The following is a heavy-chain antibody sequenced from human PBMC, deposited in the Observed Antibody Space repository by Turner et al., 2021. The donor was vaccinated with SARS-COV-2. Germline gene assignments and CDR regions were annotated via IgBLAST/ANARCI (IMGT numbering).Heavy chain of an antibody. V-gene: IGHV4-39*01. CDR1: GGSISSSSYY. D-gene: IGHD3-9*01. CDR3: ASSLPPNYDILTGQPVYYYAMDV. J-gene: IGHJ6*02. CDR2: IYYSGST. Sequence: QLQLQESGPGLVKPSETLSLTCTVSGGSISSSSYYWGWIRQPPGKGLEWIGNIYYSGSTYYNPSLKSRVTISVDTSKNQFSLKLSSVTAADTAVYYCASSLPPNYDILTGQPVYYYAMDVWGQGTTVTVSS.